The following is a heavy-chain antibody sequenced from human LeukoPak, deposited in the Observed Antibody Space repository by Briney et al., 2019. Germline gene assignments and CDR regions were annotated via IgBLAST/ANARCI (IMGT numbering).Heavy chain of an antibody. CDR2: ISYDGSNK. V-gene: IGHV3-30-3*01. CDR1: GFTFSSYA. D-gene: IGHD6-6*01. CDR3: ARVPYSSSYSIDY. Sequence: GGSLRLSCAASGFTFSSYAMHWVRQAPGKGLEWVAVISYDGSNKYYADSVKGRFTISRDNSKNTLYLQMNSLRAEDTAVYYCARVPYSSSYSIDYWGQGTLVTVSS. J-gene: IGHJ4*02.